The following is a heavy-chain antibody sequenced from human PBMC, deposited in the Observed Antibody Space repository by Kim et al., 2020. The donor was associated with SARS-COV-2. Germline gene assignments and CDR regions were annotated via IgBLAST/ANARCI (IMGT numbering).Heavy chain of an antibody. D-gene: IGHD3-3*01. CDR1: GFTFSSYG. CDR3: ARVSHYDFWSGYHMGPWYYYGMDV. CDR2: IWYDGSNK. J-gene: IGHJ6*02. Sequence: GGSLRLSCAASGFTFSSYGMHWVRQAPGKGLEWVAVIWYDGSNKYYADSVKGRFTISRDNSKNTLYLQMNSLRAEDTAVYYCARVSHYDFWSGYHMGPWYYYGMDVWGQGTTVTVSS. V-gene: IGHV3-33*01.